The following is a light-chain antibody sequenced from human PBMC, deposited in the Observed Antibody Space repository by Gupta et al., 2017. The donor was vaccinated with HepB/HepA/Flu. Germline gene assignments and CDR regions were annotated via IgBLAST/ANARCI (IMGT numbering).Light chain of an antibody. V-gene: IGLV2-14*03. CDR2: DVS. J-gene: IGLJ3*02. CDR1: SSDVGGYNY. Sequence: PGLPQPPSVSASPRQPTPLSSTGTSSDVGGYNYVSWYQQHPGKAPKLMIYDVSNRPSGVSNRFSGSKSGNTASLTISGLQAEDEADYYCSSYTSSSTLGVFGGGTKLTVL. CDR3: SSYTSSSTLGV.